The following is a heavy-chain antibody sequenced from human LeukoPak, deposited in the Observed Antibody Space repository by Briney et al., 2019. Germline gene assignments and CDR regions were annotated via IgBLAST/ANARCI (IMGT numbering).Heavy chain of an antibody. J-gene: IGHJ4*02. CDR3: ARQTGWGPKLRYFDY. V-gene: IGHV4-59*08. CDR1: GGSISSYY. D-gene: IGHD2-15*01. Sequence: SETLSLTCTVSGGSISSYYWSWIRQPPGKGLEWIGYIYYSGSTNYNPSLKSRVTISVDTSKNQFSLKLSSVTAADTAVYYCARQTGWGPKLRYFDYWGQGTLVTVSS. CDR2: IYYSGST.